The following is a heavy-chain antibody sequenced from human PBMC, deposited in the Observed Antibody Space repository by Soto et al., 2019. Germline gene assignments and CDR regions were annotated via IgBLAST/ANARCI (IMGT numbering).Heavy chain of an antibody. V-gene: IGHV4-39*01. D-gene: IGHD3-22*01. CDR2: IYHTGNA. Sequence: SETLSLTSSVSGDSIRNSSFYWAWIRQPPGEGLEWIGSIYHTGNAYYNPSLKSRVTISVDTSKNQFSLKLTSVTAADAALYYCARDFFDSSDYTTNWFDPWGQGTLVTVS. CDR1: GDSIRNSSFY. J-gene: IGHJ5*02. CDR3: ARDFFDSSDYTTNWFDP.